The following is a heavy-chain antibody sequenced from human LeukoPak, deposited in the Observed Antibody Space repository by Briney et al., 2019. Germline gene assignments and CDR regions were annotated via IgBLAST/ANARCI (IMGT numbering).Heavy chain of an antibody. CDR2: ISVSDGST. D-gene: IGHD2-2*01. J-gene: IGHJ4*02. CDR3: ARQVSCDTTTCYAGMPPDY. V-gene: IGHV3-23*01. CDR1: GFTLSRYA. Sequence: PGGSLRLSCAASGFTLSRYAMSWVRQTPEKGLEWVSVISVSDGSTSYADSVRGRFTISRDDSGNTLFLQMNSLRAEDTAVYYCARQVSCDTTTCYAGMPPDYWGQGTLVTVSS.